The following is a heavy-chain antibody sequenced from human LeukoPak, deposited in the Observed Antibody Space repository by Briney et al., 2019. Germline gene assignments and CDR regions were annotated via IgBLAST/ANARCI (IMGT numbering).Heavy chain of an antibody. CDR1: GGSFSGYY. J-gene: IGHJ5*02. D-gene: IGHD5-12*01. CDR3: ARDSSGYGGNWFDP. V-gene: IGHV4-34*01. Sequence: SETLSLTCAVYGGSFSGYYWSWIRQPPGKGLEWIGEINHSGSTNYNPSLKSRVTISVDTSKNQFSLKLSSVTAADTAVYYCARDSSGYGGNWFDPWGQGTLVTVSS. CDR2: INHSGST.